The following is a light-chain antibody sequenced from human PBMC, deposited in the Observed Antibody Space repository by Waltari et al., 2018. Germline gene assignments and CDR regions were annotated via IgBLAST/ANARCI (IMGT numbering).Light chain of an antibody. Sequence: SYELTQPPSVSVSPGQTASIPCSGDKLGDKYASRYQRKPGQSPALAIYQDDKRPSGIPVRFSGANSGDTATLTIGGTQATDEADYFCQAWDNSTVVFGGGTKLTVL. J-gene: IGLJ2*01. CDR1: KLGDKY. CDR3: QAWDNSTVV. V-gene: IGLV3-1*01. CDR2: QDD.